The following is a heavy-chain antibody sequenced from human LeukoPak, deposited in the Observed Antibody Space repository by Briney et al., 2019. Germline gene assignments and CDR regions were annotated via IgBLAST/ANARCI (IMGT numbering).Heavy chain of an antibody. CDR3: ARDRTGQRLISRKEYYYMDV. CDR1: GFTFSSYG. Sequence: GGSLRLSCAASGFTFSSYGMSWVRQAPGKGLEWVSIIYSGGSTYYADSVKGRFTISRDNSKNTLYLQMNSLRAEDTAVYYCARDRTGQRLISRKEYYYMDVWGKGTTVTISS. J-gene: IGHJ6*03. D-gene: IGHD6-25*01. V-gene: IGHV3-66*01. CDR2: IYSGGST.